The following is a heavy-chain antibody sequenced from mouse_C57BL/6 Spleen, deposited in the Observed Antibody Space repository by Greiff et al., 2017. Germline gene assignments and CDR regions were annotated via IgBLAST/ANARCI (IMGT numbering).Heavy chain of an antibody. CDR3: ARRGGNYGYFDV. Sequence: EVMLVESGGGLVQPGGSLKLSCAASGFTFSDYYMYWVRQTPEKRLEWVAYISNGGGSTYYPDTVKGRFTISRDNAKNTLYLQMSRLKSEDTAMXYCARRGGNYGYFDVWGTGTTVTVSS. V-gene: IGHV5-12*01. CDR2: ISNGGGST. D-gene: IGHD2-1*01. CDR1: GFTFSDYY. J-gene: IGHJ1*03.